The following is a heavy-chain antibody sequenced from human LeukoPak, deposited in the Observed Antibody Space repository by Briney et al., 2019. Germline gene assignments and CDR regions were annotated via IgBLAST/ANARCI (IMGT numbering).Heavy chain of an antibody. Sequence: ASVKVSCKASGYTFTSYAMHWVCQAPGQRLEWMGWINAGNGNTKYSQKFQGRVTITRDTSASTAYMELSSLRSEDTAVYNCARETRNSGSLDYWGQGTLVTVSS. D-gene: IGHD3-10*01. J-gene: IGHJ4*02. CDR3: ARETRNSGSLDY. CDR1: GYTFTSYA. CDR2: INAGNGNT. V-gene: IGHV1-3*01.